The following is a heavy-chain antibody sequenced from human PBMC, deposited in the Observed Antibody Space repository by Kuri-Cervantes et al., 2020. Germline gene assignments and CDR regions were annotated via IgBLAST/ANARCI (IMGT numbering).Heavy chain of an antibody. CDR2: ICTTGDI. J-gene: IGHJ4*01. Sequence: SETLSLTCIVSSGFYSSHCWNWVRQSAGKGLEWIGRICTTGDINYNPSLKSRVTMSLDNAKTQFSLTLNSLTAADTAVYYCARQDRYFDYWGQGSLVTVSS. CDR1: SGFYSSHC. V-gene: IGHV4-4*07. CDR3: ARQDRYFDY.